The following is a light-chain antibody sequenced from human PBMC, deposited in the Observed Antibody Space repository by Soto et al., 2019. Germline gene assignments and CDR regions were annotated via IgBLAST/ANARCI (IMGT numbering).Light chain of an antibody. CDR3: QTWGTGINWV. V-gene: IGLV2-14*01. CDR1: SSDVGAYNY. CDR2: EVS. Sequence: QSALTQPASVSGSPGQSITISCTGTSSDVGAYNYVSWYQQHPGKAPKLVIYEVSNRPSGVSNRFSGSKSGNTASLTISGLQSEDEADYYCQTWGTGINWVFGGGTQLTVL. J-gene: IGLJ3*02.